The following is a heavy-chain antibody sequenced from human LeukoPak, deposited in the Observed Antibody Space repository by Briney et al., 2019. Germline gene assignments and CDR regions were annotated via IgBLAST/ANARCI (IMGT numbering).Heavy chain of an antibody. Sequence: GGSLRLSCAASGFTFDDYAMHWVRQAPGKGLEWVSGISWNSGSIGYADSVKGRFTISRDNAKNSLYLQMSSLRAEDTALYYCAKDMGSGSRKVPFDYWGQGTLVTVSS. CDR3: AKDMGSGSRKVPFDY. CDR1: GFTFDDYA. J-gene: IGHJ4*02. V-gene: IGHV3-9*01. D-gene: IGHD3-10*01. CDR2: ISWNSGSI.